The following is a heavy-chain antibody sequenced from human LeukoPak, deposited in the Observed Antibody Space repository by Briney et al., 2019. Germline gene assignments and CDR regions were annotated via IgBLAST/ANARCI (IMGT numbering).Heavy chain of an antibody. J-gene: IGHJ4*02. CDR2: INPNSGGT. V-gene: IGHV1-2*02. CDR3: ARGEEITIFGVVIRHDY. CDR1: GYTFTGYY. Sequence: GASVKVSCKASGYTFTGYYMHWVRQAPGQGLEWMGWINPNSGGTNYAQKFQGGVTMTRDTSISTAYMELSRLRSDDTAVYYCARGEEITIFGVVIRHDYWGQGTLVTVSS. D-gene: IGHD3-3*01.